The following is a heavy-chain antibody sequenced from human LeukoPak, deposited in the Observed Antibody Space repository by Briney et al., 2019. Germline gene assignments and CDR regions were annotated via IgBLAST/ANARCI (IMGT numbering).Heavy chain of an antibody. CDR1: GHTFTGYY. V-gene: IGHV1-2*02. Sequence: ASVKVSCKASGHTFTGYYMHWVRQAPGQGLEWIGWINPNSGGTSYAQKFQGRVTMTRDTSISTAYMELSRLRSDDTAVYYCARGNYYDTSGYGNYNWFDPWGQGTLVTVSS. CDR2: INPNSGGT. D-gene: IGHD3-22*01. CDR3: ARGNYYDTSGYGNYNWFDP. J-gene: IGHJ5*02.